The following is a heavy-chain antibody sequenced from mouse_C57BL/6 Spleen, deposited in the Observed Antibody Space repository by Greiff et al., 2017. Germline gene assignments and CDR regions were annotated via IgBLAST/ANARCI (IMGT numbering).Heavy chain of an antibody. D-gene: IGHD1-1*02. CDR1: GYTFTGYC. V-gene: IGHV1-20*01. Sequence: VQLQQSGPELVKPGDSVKISCKASGYTFTGYCMNWVMQSHGKSLEWIGGINPYSGYTYYNQKFKGKATVTVDTSSSTAYMELSSLTSEDSAVYYCARNCGSKHDDAMAYWGQGTSVTVSA. CDR2: INPYSGYT. J-gene: IGHJ4*01. CDR3: ARNCGSKHDDAMAY.